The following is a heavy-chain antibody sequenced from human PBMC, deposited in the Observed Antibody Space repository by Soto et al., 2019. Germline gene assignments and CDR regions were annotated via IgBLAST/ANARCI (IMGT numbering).Heavy chain of an antibody. CDR2: LHYTGND. V-gene: IGHV4-59*01. D-gene: IGHD3-16*01. Sequence: PSETLSLTCTVSGISMNNYYGSWIRQSPGKGLEHIGYLHYTGNDNYNPSLKSRVTISMDRSKNQFSLRLSSVTAADTATYYCARSGHTFAGVIWGQGILVTVSS. CDR3: ARSGHTFAGVI. CDR1: GISMNNYY. J-gene: IGHJ4*02.